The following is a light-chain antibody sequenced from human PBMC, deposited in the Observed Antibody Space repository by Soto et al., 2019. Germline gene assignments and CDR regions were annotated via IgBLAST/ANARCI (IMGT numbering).Light chain of an antibody. CDR3: QQRINWPLT. J-gene: IGKJ4*01. Sequence: EIVLTQSPATLSLSAGERATLSCRASQSVSSYLAWYQQKPGQAPRLLIYDASNRATGIPARFSGSGSGTYFTLTNSILEPEDFAVYFCQQRINWPLTFGGGTKVEIK. CDR1: QSVSSY. V-gene: IGKV3-11*01. CDR2: DAS.